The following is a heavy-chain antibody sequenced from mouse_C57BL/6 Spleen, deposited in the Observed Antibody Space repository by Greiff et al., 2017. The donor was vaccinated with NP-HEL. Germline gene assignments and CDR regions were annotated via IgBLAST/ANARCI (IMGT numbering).Heavy chain of an antibody. CDR1: GYSITSGYD. CDR2: ISYSGST. Sequence: DVQLQESGPGMVKPSQSLSLTCTVTGYSITSGYDWHWIRHFPGNKLEWMGYISYSGSTNYNPSLKSRISITHDTSKNHFFLKLNSVTTEDTATYYCARAHGNYAMDYWGQRTSVTVSS. CDR3: ARAHGNYAMDY. V-gene: IGHV3-1*01. D-gene: IGHD2-1*01. J-gene: IGHJ4*01.